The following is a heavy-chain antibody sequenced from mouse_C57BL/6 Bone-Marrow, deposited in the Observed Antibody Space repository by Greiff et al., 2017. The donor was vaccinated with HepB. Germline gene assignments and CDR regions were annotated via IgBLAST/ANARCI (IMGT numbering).Heavy chain of an antibody. CDR3: ARWGILSYGNPYYFDY. CDR2: IYPRSGNT. D-gene: IGHD2-1*01. CDR1: GYTFTSYG. Sequence: QVQLQQSGAELARPGASVKLSCKASGYTFTSYGISWVKQRTGQGLEWIGEIYPRSGNTYYNEKFKGKATLTADKSSSTAYMELRSLTSEDSAVYFCARWGILSYGNPYYFDYWGQGTTLTVSS. J-gene: IGHJ2*01. V-gene: IGHV1-81*01.